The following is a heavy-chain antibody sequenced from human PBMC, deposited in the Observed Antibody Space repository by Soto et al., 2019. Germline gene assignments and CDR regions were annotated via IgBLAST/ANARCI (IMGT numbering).Heavy chain of an antibody. Sequence: SETLSLTCTVSGGSISSSSYYWGWIRQPPGKGLEWIGSIYYSGSTYYNPSLKSRVTISVDTSKNQFSLKLSSVTAADTAVYYCARLMVRGVIITYFDYWGQGTLVTVSS. V-gene: IGHV4-39*01. CDR3: ARLMVRGVIITYFDY. CDR2: IYYSGST. CDR1: GGSISSSSYY. J-gene: IGHJ4*02. D-gene: IGHD3-10*01.